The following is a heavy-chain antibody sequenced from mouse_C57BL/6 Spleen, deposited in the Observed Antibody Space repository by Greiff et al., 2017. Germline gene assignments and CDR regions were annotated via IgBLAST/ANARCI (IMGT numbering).Heavy chain of an antibody. CDR2: IDPSDSNT. J-gene: IGHJ2*01. V-gene: IGHV1-50*01. D-gene: IGHD1-1*01. CDR3: ARRGYGSSQGY. Sequence: QVQLQQPGAELVKPGASVKLSCKASGYTFTSYWMQWVKQRPGQGLEWIGEIDPSDSNTNYNQKFKGKATFTVDTSSSPAYMQLSSLTSEDSAVYSCARRGYGSSQGYWGQGTTLTVSS. CDR1: GYTFTSYW.